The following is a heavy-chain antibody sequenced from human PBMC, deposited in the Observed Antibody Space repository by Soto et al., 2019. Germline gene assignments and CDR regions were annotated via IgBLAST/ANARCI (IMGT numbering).Heavy chain of an antibody. V-gene: IGHV4-59*08. Sequence: QVQLQESGPGLVKPSETLSLTCTVSGGSISSYYWRWIRQPPGKGLEWIGYISYSGSTNYNPSLNSRVTLTVDTAKTHFSLKLSSVTAADTAVYYCARHLGYDDSGYYRNWFDPWGQGTLVTVSS. CDR2: ISYSGST. CDR3: ARHLGYDDSGYYRNWFDP. D-gene: IGHD3-22*01. J-gene: IGHJ5*02. CDR1: GGSISSYY.